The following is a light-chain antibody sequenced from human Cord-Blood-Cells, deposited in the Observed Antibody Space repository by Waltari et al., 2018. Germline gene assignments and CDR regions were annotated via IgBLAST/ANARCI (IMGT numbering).Light chain of an antibody. Sequence: QSVLTQPPSASGTPGQRVTISCSGSSSNIGGNYVYWYQQLPGTAPKPLIYRNNQRPSGVPGRFSGSKSGTSASLAISGLRSEDEADYYCAAWDDSLSGWVFGGGTKLTVL. J-gene: IGLJ3*02. CDR2: RNN. CDR1: SSNIGGNY. CDR3: AAWDDSLSGWV. V-gene: IGLV1-47*01.